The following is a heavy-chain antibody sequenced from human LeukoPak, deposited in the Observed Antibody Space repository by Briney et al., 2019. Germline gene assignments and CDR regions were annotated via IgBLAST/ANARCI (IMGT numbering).Heavy chain of an antibody. D-gene: IGHD4-17*01. Sequence: PSETLSLTCAVSTDSFSSHYWTWIRQPPGKGLEWIGYISYIGSTNYNPSLKSRVTISIDTSKNQFSLKLCSVTAADTAVYYCARDVVTVTKGFDIWGQGTMVSVSS. CDR3: ARDVVTVTKGFDI. CDR1: TDSFSSHY. J-gene: IGHJ3*02. V-gene: IGHV4-59*11. CDR2: ISYIGST.